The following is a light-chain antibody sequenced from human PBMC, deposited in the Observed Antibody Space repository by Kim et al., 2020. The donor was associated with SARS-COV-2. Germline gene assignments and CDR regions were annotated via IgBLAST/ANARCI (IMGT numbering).Light chain of an antibody. V-gene: IGKV3-15*01. Sequence: PGETATLSCRASQNVRTYLAWYQQKPGQAPRLLIYGASTRATGIPARFSGSGSGTEFTLTISSLQSEDFAVYYCHQYNNWPPNTFGQGTKLEIK. J-gene: IGKJ2*01. CDR1: QNVRTY. CDR3: HQYNNWPPNT. CDR2: GAS.